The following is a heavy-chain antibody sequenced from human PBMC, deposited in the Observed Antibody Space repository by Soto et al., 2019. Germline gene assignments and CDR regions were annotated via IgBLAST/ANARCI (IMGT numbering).Heavy chain of an antibody. V-gene: IGHV3-23*01. CDR1: GFGFTFSTSA. J-gene: IGHJ4*01. D-gene: IGHD3-9*01. CDR2: FRESGGTT. CDR3: AKDSHWSIFSPTHDY. Sequence: GGSLRLSCAASGFGFTFSTSAMSWVRQAPGKGLEWVSTFRESGGTTHYANSVKGRFTISRDTSKNMLYLQMNSLRAEDTAIYYCAKDSHWSIFSPTHDYWGHGTLVTVSS.